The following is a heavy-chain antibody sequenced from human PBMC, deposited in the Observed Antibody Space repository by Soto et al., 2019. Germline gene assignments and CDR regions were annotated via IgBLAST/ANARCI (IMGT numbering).Heavy chain of an antibody. D-gene: IGHD2-2*02. CDR2: MSHDGSSK. Sequence: GGSLRLSCAASGFTFSSDAMPWIRQAQDKGLEWVAVMSHDGSSKFYADSVKGRFTISRDTSKDTLFLQMNSLRAEDTAVYYCARGGSSLYTYYYYGMDVWGQGTTVTVSS. J-gene: IGHJ6*02. CDR3: ARGGSSLYTYYYYGMDV. V-gene: IGHV3-30-3*01. CDR1: GFTFSSDA.